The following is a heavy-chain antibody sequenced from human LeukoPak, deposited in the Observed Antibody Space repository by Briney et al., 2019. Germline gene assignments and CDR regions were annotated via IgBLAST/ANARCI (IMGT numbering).Heavy chain of an antibody. D-gene: IGHD1-26*01. CDR2: IRYDGSNK. J-gene: IGHJ6*03. CDR3: ARDRELLRDHNYYYYMDV. CDR1: GFTFSSYG. Sequence: GGSLRLSCAASGFTFSSYGMHWVRQAPGKGLEWVAFIRYDGSNKYYADSVKGRFTISRDNSKNTLYLQMNSLRAEDTAVYYCARDRELLRDHNYYYYMDVWGKGTTVTVSS. V-gene: IGHV3-30*02.